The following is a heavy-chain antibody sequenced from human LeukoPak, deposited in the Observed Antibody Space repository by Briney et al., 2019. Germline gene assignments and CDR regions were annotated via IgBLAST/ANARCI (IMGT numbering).Heavy chain of an antibody. V-gene: IGHV3-7*01. J-gene: IGHJ3*02. CDR2: IKEDGSEK. Sequence: GGSLRLSCAASGFTFSSYWMSWVRQAPGKGLEWVANIKEDGSEKYYVDSLKGRFTISRDNAKNSLYLQMNSLTAEDTAVFYCARDVWPAFDIWGQGTMVTVSS. CDR1: GFTFSSYW. D-gene: IGHD2-21*01. CDR3: ARDVWPAFDI.